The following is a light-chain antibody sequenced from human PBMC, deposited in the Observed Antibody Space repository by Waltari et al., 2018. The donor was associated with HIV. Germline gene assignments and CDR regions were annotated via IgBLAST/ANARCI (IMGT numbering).Light chain of an antibody. V-gene: IGLV1-47*01. CDR2: RKN. Sequence: QSELTQPPSASGAPGQRVTMSCSGSSSNIGGNYVYWYQHLPGSAPKLLISRKNKRPSGVPDRLSGSKSGTSASLAISGLRSEDEADYYCAAWDDSLSGVLFGGGTKLTVL. CDR1: SSNIGGNY. CDR3: AAWDDSLSGVL. J-gene: IGLJ3*02.